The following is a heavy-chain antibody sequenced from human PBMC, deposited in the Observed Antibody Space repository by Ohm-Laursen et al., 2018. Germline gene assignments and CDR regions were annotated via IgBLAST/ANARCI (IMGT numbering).Heavy chain of an antibody. CDR3: ARDRAAVAGYRGYGMDV. J-gene: IGHJ6*02. Sequence: SQTLSLTCTVSGGSISGGPYFWSWIRQHPGKGLEWIGYIYYSGNTYYNPSVESRVTISLDTSKNQFSLKLSSVTAADTAVYYCARDRAAVAGYRGYGMDVWGQGTTVTVSS. V-gene: IGHV4-31*03. D-gene: IGHD6-19*01. CDR2: IYYSGNT. CDR1: GGSISGGPYF.